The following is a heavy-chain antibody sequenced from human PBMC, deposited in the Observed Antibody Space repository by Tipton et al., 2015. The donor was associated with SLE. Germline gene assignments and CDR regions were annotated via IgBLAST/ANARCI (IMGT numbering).Heavy chain of an antibody. Sequence: SLRLSCAASGFTFSNYGVNWVRQAPGKGLEWVSFLLSGSSSMLYADSVKGRFTISRDNVKNALYLQMNSLRVEDTAVYYCTRGMGYCSGASCLFDFWGQGTLVTVSS. J-gene: IGHJ4*02. V-gene: IGHV3-21*01. CDR3: TRGMGYCSGASCLFDF. CDR1: GFTFSNYG. D-gene: IGHD2-15*01. CDR2: LLSGSSSM.